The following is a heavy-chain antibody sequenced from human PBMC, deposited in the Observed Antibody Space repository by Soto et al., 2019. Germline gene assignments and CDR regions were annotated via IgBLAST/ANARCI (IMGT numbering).Heavy chain of an antibody. J-gene: IGHJ4*02. Sequence: SETLSLTCAVYGGSFSGYYWSWIRQPPGKGLEWIGEINHSGSTNYNPSLKSRVTLSVDTSKNQYSLKLSSVTAADTAVYYCARGCIFGRLFDYWGQGTLVTVSS. CDR2: INHSGST. D-gene: IGHD3-3*02. CDR1: GGSFSGYY. CDR3: ARGCIFGRLFDY. V-gene: IGHV4-34*01.